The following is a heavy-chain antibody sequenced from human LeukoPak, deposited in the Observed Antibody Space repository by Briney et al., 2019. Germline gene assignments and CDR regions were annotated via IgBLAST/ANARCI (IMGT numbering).Heavy chain of an antibody. CDR2: INDYTGNT. V-gene: IGHV4-34*01. CDR3: ARGRIAKIVVVHSFPYGMDV. J-gene: IGHJ6*02. CDR1: GGSFTDYF. D-gene: IGHD3-22*01. Sequence: PSETLSLTCDVFGGSFTDYFWTWIRQSPGKGLEWIGEINDYTGNTNYNPSLNSRVSISLEKSKNQFSLELRSVTAADTAVYYCARGRIAKIVVVHSFPYGMDVWGQGTTVTVSS.